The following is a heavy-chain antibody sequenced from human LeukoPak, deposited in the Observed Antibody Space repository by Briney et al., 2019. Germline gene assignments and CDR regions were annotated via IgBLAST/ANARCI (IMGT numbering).Heavy chain of an antibody. J-gene: IGHJ4*02. CDR1: GYTLTGYY. D-gene: IGHD2-8*01. CDR2: INPNSGDT. V-gene: IGHV1-2*02. Sequence: VASVKVSCKASGYTLTGYYLHWVRQAPRQGLEWMGWINPNSGDTNFAQKFQGRVTMTRDTSISTAYMELSRLRSDDTAVYYCARVLNIVLMVYASFDYWGQGTLVTVSS. CDR3: ARVLNIVLMVYASFDY.